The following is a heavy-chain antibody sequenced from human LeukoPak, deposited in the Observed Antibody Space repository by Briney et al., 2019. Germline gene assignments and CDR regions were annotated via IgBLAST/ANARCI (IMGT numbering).Heavy chain of an antibody. V-gene: IGHV1-8*01. D-gene: IGHD3-16*02. CDR1: GYTFTSYD. CDR3: ARDRSTRNLYYYGMDV. J-gene: IGHJ6*02. CDR2: MNPNSGNT. Sequence: ASVKASCKASGYTFTSYDINWVRHATGQGLELMGWMNPNSGNTGYAQKLQGRVTMTRNTSISTAYMELSILRSEDTAVYYCARDRSTRNLYYYGMDVWGQGTTVTVSS.